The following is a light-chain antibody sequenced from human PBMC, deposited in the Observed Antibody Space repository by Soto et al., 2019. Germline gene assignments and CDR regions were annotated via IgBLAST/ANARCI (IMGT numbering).Light chain of an antibody. CDR2: GAS. Sequence: DIQMTQSPSSLSASVGDRVTITCRASQGISNYLAWYQQKPGKVPELLIYGASTLQSGVPSRFSGSGSGTDFTLIISSLQPEDVATYYCQNYNSAPRTFDQGTKVEIK. CDR3: QNYNSAPRT. J-gene: IGKJ1*01. V-gene: IGKV1-27*01. CDR1: QGISNY.